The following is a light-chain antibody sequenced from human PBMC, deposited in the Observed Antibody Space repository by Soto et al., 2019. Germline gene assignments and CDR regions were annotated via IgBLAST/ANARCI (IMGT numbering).Light chain of an antibody. V-gene: IGKV3-11*01. CDR3: QQRSSWPWT. Sequence: EIVLTQSPATLSLSPGERATLSCRASQSVSSDLAWYQQKPGQAPRLLMFDVSNRAAGIPARFSGSGSGTDFTLTISSLEPEDFAVYYCQQRSSWPWTFGQGTKVEIK. CDR2: DVS. CDR1: QSVSSD. J-gene: IGKJ1*01.